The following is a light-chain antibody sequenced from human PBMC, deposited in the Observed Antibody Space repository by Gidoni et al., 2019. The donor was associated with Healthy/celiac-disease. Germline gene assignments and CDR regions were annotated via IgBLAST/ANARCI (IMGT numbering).Light chain of an antibody. CDR3: QQHSNWPPIT. Sequence: DIVFTQSPATLSLSPGERATLSCRASQSVSSYLAWYQQKPGQAPRLLIYDASNRSTGIPARFSGSGSWTDFTLTISSLEPEDFAVYYCQQHSNWPPITFGQGTRLEIK. J-gene: IGKJ5*01. CDR2: DAS. V-gene: IGKV3-11*01. CDR1: QSVSSY.